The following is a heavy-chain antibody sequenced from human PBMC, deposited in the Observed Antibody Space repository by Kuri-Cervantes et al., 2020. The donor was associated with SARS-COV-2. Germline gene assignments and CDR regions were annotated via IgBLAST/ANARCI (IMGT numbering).Heavy chain of an antibody. CDR1: GGSFSGYY. CDR3: ARAYRLFHSSGWYEKGYFSDYYYYGMDV. CDR2: INHSGST. Sequence: SETLSLTCAVYGGSFSGYYWSWIRQPPGKGLEWIGEINHSGSTNYNPSLKSRVTVSVDTSKNQLSLRLRSVTAADTAVYYCARAYRLFHSSGWYEKGYFSDYYYYGMDVWGHGTTVTVSS. J-gene: IGHJ6*02. D-gene: IGHD6-19*01. V-gene: IGHV4-34*01.